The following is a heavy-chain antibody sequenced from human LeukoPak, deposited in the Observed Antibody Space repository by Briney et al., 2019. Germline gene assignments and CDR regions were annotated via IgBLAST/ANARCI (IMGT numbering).Heavy chain of an antibody. J-gene: IGHJ4*02. CDR1: GGSISSDY. D-gene: IGHD3-16*02. CDR2: IYHSGST. CDR3: ARASVTFGGVIAP. Sequence: SETLSLTCTVSGGSISSDYWSWIRQPPGKGLEWIGYIYHSGSTYYNPSLKSRVTISVDRSKNQFSLKLSSVTAADTAVYYCARASVTFGGVIAPWGQGTLVTVSS. V-gene: IGHV4-30-2*01.